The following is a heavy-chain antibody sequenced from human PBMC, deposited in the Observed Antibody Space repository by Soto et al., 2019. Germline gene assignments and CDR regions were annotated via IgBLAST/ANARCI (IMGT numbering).Heavy chain of an antibody. CDR2: ISPEGGRT. Sequence: QVQLVQSGAEVKKPGASVKVSCKASGYTFTTYYMHWVRQAPGQGLEWMGIISPEGGRTSYAQKFQVRVTMTRDTSTSTVYMELSSLRSEDTAVYYCATRDPGHYWGQGTLVTVSS. J-gene: IGHJ4*02. CDR3: ATRDPGHY. CDR1: GYTFTTYY. V-gene: IGHV1-46*01.